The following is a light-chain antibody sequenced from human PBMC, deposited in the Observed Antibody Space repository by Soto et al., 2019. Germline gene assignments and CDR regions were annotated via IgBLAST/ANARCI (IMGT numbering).Light chain of an antibody. CDR2: GAS. J-gene: IGKJ5*01. Sequence: EIVLTQSPDTLSLSPGRRATLSCRARQSVTTRLAWYHQKPGQPPRLLISGASVSASGVPVRISGSGSGTDFTLTISRLEPEDFALYYCQQYGGSPITFGLGTRLEIK. CDR1: QSVTTR. V-gene: IGKV3-20*01. CDR3: QQYGGSPIT.